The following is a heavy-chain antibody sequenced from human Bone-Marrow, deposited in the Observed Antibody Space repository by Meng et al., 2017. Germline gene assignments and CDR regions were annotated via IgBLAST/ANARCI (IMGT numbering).Heavy chain of an antibody. J-gene: IGHJ4*02. CDR2: MNPNSGNT. Sequence: RVESWEWVKKPGASVKVSCKASGYPVTSYDINWVRQATGQGLEWMGWMNPNSGNTGYAQKFQGRVTMTRNTSISTAYMELSSLRSEDTAVYYCARDLFNYYDSSGYYYRSDYWGQGTLVTVSS. CDR1: GYPVTSYD. D-gene: IGHD3-22*01. CDR3: ARDLFNYYDSSGYYYRSDY. V-gene: IGHV1-8*01.